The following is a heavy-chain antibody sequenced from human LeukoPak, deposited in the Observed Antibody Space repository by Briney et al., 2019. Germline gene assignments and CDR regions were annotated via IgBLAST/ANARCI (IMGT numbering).Heavy chain of an antibody. J-gene: IGHJ4*02. D-gene: IGHD2-8*02. CDR2: VYYSGRT. CDR3: ARATLCRCTGGICYGSFEI. Sequence: SETLSLTCSVSVGPVSSDSYYWSWIRQPPGKGLEWIGYVYYSGRTNYNPSLKSRVTILVDTDKNQFSLKMRSVTAADTAVYYCARATLCRCTGGICYGSFEIWGQGTLVTVSS. CDR1: VGPVSSDSYY. V-gene: IGHV4-61*01.